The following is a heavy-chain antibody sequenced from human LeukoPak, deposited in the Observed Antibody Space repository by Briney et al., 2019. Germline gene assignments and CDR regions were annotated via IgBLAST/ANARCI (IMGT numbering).Heavy chain of an antibody. Sequence: ASVKVSCKASGYTFTSYAMSWVRQAPGQGLEWMGWINTNTGSPTFAQGFTGRFVFSLDTSVSTAYLQISSLKAEDTAIYYCARGPGWWELRLLDAFDIWGQGTMVTVSS. CDR3: ARGPGWWELRLLDAFDI. D-gene: IGHD1-26*01. J-gene: IGHJ3*02. CDR2: INTNTGSP. CDR1: GYTFTSYA. V-gene: IGHV7-4-1*02.